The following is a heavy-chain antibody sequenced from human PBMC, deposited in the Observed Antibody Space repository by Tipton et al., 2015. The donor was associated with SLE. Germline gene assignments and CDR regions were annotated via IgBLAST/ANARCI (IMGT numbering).Heavy chain of an antibody. CDR2: FIGSGGAT. D-gene: IGHD1-26*01. V-gene: IGHV3-23*01. J-gene: IGHJ3*01. CDR1: GFTFSSYA. Sequence: SLRLSCAASGFTFSSYAMSWVRQAPGKGLEWVSGFIGSGGATYYADSVEGRFTISRDNSKNTLYLQMTSLRVEDTAVYFCARVGRSGTSPDAFDVWGRGTVVTVSS. CDR3: ARVGRSGTSPDAFDV.